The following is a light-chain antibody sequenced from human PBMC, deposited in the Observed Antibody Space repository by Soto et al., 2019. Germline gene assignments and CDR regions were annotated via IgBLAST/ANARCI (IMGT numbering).Light chain of an antibody. CDR2: DAS. J-gene: IGKJ1*01. Sequence: ESVLTQSPATLSLSPGERATLSCRASPSVSNSLAWYQHKPGQAPRLLIYDASSRATGIPDRFSGSGSGTDFTLTISRLEPEDFAVYYCQRYGGFGQGTKVEIK. CDR3: QRYGG. V-gene: IGKV3-20*01. CDR1: PSVSNS.